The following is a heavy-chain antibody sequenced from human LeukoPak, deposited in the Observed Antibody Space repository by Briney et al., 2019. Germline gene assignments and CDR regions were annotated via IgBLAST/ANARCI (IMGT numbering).Heavy chain of an antibody. J-gene: IGHJ4*02. CDR2: INSDGSDT. CDR3: AKEWWEQTRDDYFDY. Sequence: GGSLRLSCAASGFSFSRYWMHWVRQAPGKGLEWVSRINSDGSDTTYADSVKGRFTISRDNSKNTLYLQMNSLRADDTAVYYCAKEWWEQTRDDYFDYWGQGTLVTVSS. D-gene: IGHD1-26*01. V-gene: IGHV3-74*01. CDR1: GFSFSRYW.